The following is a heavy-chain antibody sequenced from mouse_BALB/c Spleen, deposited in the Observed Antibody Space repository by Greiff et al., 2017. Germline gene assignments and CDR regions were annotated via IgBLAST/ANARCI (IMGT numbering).Heavy chain of an antibody. CDR3: ARPYPEAMDY. D-gene: IGHD2-10*01. CDR2: ISSGGST. CDR1: GFTFSSYA. V-gene: IGHV5-6-5*01. J-gene: IGHJ4*01. Sequence: EVKLMESGGGLVKPGGSLKLSCAASGFTFSSYAMSWVRQTPEKRLEWVASISSGGSTYYPDSVKGRFTISRDNARNILYLQMSSLRSEDTAMYYCARPYPEAMDYWGQGTSVTVSS.